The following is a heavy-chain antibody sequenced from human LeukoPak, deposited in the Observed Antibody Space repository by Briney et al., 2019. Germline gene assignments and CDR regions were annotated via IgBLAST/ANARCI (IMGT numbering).Heavy chain of an antibody. CDR2: ISGSGGST. CDR1: GFTFSSYA. V-gene: IGHV3-23*01. CDR3: AKDADLYDFWSGYYIDY. J-gene: IGHJ4*02. D-gene: IGHD3-3*01. Sequence: GGSLRLSCAASGFTFSSYAMSWVRQAPGKGLEWVSAISGSGGSTYYADSVKGRFTISRDNSKNTLYLQMNSLRAEDTAVYYCAKDADLYDFWSGYYIDYWGQGTLVTVSS.